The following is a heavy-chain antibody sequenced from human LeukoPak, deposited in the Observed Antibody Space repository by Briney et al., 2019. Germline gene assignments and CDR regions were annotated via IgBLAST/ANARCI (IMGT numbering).Heavy chain of an antibody. CDR3: ARLHRYGYYSYYMDV. V-gene: IGHV3-20*04. J-gene: IGHJ6*03. CDR1: GFTFSSYE. Sequence: RGGSLRLSCPASGFTFSSYEINWVRQAPGKGLEWVSGINWNGGGTGYADSVKGRCTISRYNAKNPLYLQMSSLRADDTALYFCARLHRYGYYSYYMDVWGKGTTVSVSS. D-gene: IGHD5-18*01. CDR2: INWNGGGT.